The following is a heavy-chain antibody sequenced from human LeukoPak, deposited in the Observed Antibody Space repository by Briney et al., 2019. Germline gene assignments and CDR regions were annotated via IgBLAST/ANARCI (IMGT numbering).Heavy chain of an antibody. D-gene: IGHD6-19*01. V-gene: IGHV3-13*01. Sequence: GGSLRLSCAASGFTFSSYDMHWVRQPTGKGLEWVSAIGTAGDTYYSHSVKGRFTISRENAKNSLYLHMNSLSAGDTAVYYCARDPYSGGYGAYYYYYMDVWGKGTTVTVSS. CDR3: ARDPYSGGYGAYYYYYMDV. J-gene: IGHJ6*03. CDR2: IGTAGDT. CDR1: GFTFSSYD.